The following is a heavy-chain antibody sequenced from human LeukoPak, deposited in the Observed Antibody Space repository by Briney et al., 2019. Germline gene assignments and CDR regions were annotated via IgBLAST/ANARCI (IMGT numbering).Heavy chain of an antibody. D-gene: IGHD3-22*01. CDR2: IYTSGST. J-gene: IGHJ4*02. V-gene: IGHV4-4*07. CDR3: AREAYYDAGGPHDY. CDR1: GGSISSYY. Sequence: SETLSLTCTVSGGSISSYYWSWLRQPAGKGLEWIGRIYTSGSTNYNPSLKSRVTISVDTSKNQFSLKLSSVTAADTAVYYCAREAYYDAGGPHDYWGQGTLVTVSS.